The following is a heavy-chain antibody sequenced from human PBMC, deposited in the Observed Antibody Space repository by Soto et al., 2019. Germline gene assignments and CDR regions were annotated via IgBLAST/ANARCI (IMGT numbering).Heavy chain of an antibody. CDR2: IDWDDDK. CDR1: GFSFSTSGMC. Sequence: SGPTLVNPTQTLTLTCTFSGFSFSTSGMCVSWIRQPPGKALEWLALIDWDDDKYYSTSLKTRLTISKDTSKNQVVLTMTNMDPVDTATYYCARTIYDFWSGSDWHYGMDVWGQGTTVTVA. CDR3: ARTIYDFWSGSDWHYGMDV. D-gene: IGHD3-3*01. V-gene: IGHV2-70*01. J-gene: IGHJ6*02.